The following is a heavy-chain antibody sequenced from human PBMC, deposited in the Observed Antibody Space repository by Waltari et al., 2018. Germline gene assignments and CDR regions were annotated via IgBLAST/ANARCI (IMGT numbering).Heavy chain of an antibody. Sequence: EVQLVESGGGLVQPGGSLRLLCAASGFPFRNYEMNWVRQAPGKVLEWVSYISSGASTRFYADAVKGRFTISRDNAKNSVYLEMNGLRADDTAIYYCARGEGGANEYWGQGTLVTVSS. CDR2: ISSGASTR. J-gene: IGHJ4*01. V-gene: IGHV3-48*03. CDR3: ARGEGGANEY. D-gene: IGHD1-26*01. CDR1: GFPFRNYE.